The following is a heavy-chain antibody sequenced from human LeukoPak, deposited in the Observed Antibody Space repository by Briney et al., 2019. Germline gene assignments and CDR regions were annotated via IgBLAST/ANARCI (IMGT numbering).Heavy chain of an antibody. CDR3: ARDRGGYFDL. V-gene: IGHV4-59*01. CDR1: GGSISSYY. Sequence: PSETLSLTCTVSGGSISSYYWSWIRQPPGKGLEWTGYIYYSGSTNYNPSLKSRVTISVDTSKNQFSLKLSSVTAADTAVFYCARDRGGYFDLWGRGTLVTVSS. CDR2: IYYSGST. J-gene: IGHJ2*01. D-gene: IGHD4-17*01.